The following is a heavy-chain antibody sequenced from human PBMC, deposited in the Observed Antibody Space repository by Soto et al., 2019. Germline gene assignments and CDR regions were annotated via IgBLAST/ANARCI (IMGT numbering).Heavy chain of an antibody. J-gene: IGHJ4*02. CDR2: IIPIFGTA. CDR3: AGRYYGSGSSYYFDY. D-gene: IGHD3-10*01. CDR1: GGTFSSYA. Sequence: VASVKVSCKASGGTFSSYAISWVRQAPGQGLEWMGGIIPIFGTANYAQKFQGRVTITADESTSTAYMELSSLRSEDTAVYYCAGRYYGSGSSYYFDYWGQGTLVTVSS. V-gene: IGHV1-69*13.